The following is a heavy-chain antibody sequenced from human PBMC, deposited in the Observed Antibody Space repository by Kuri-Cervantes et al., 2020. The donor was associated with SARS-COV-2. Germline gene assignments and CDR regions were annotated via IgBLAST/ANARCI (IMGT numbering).Heavy chain of an antibody. CDR1: GGSFSGYY. CDR3: ARSPRCSSTSCRYYYYGMDV. CDR2: INHSGST. V-gene: IGHV4-34*01. J-gene: IGHJ6*02. Sequence: SETLSLTCAVYGGSFSGYYWSWIRQPPGKGLEWIGEINHSGSTNYSPSLKSRVTISVDTSKNQFSLKLSSVTAADTAVYYRARSPRCSSTSCRYYYYGMDVWGQGTTVTVSS. D-gene: IGHD2-2*01.